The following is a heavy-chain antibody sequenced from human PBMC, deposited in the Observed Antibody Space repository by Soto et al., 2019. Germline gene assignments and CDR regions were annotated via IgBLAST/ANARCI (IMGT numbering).Heavy chain of an antibody. J-gene: IGHJ4*02. V-gene: IGHV3-23*01. CDR3: AKKNTYYYDSSGSSSAY. CDR1: GFTFSSFG. CDR2: ISGSGGST. Sequence: GGSLRLSCAASGFTFSSFGMHWVRQAPGKGLEWVSVISGSGGSTYYADSVKGRFTISRDNSKNTLYLQMNSLRAEDTAVYYCAKKNTYYYDSSGSSSAYWGQGTLVTVSS. D-gene: IGHD3-22*01.